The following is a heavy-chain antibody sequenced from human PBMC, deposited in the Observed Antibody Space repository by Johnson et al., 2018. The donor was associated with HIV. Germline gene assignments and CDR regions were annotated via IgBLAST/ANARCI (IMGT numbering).Heavy chain of an antibody. Sequence: DVQLVESGGGLVQPGGSLRLSCAASGFTVSSNYMSWVRQAPGKGLEWVSVIYSGGSTYYADSVKGRFTISRDNSKNTLYLQMNSLRAEDTAVDYCASPAGLREFNFKDAVDIWGQGTMVTVSS. D-gene: IGHD3-10*01. V-gene: IGHV3-66*02. CDR3: ASPAGLREFNFKDAVDI. CDR1: GFTVSSNY. J-gene: IGHJ3*02. CDR2: IYSGGST.